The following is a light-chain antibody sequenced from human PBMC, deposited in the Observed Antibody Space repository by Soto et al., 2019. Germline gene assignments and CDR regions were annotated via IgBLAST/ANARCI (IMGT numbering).Light chain of an antibody. V-gene: IGKV3D-15*01. CDR1: QSVSXN. Sequence: EVVLTQSPATLSLSPGXXXXLXCXASQSVSXNLAWYQQKPGQAPSLLIYGASTRATGIPARFSGSGSATEFTLTISSLQSEDXXVYXXXQYXXWPPWTFGQGTKVEIK. J-gene: IGKJ1*01. CDR2: GAS. CDR3: XQYXXWPPWT.